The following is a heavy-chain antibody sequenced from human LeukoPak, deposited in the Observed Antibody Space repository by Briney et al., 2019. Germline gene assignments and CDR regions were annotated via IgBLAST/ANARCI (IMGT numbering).Heavy chain of an antibody. CDR3: ASYCSSNSCRDFDY. Sequence: TGGSLRLSCAASGFTFSSYGMSWVRQPPGKGLEWVSAISGSGGSTYYADPVKGRFTISRDNAKNSLYLQMNSLRPEDTALYYCASYCSSNSCRDFDYWGQGTQVTVSS. V-gene: IGHV3-23*01. CDR2: ISGSGGST. J-gene: IGHJ4*02. D-gene: IGHD2-2*01. CDR1: GFTFSSYG.